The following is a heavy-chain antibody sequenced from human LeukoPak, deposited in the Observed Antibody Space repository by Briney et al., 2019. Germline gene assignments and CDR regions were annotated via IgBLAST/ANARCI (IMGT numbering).Heavy chain of an antibody. Sequence: SETLSLTCAVYGGSFSGYYWSWIRQPPGKGLEWIGEINHSGSTNYNPSLKSRVTISVDTSKNQFSLKLSSVTAADTAVYYCARGRGYYYDSSGYYFSQNYYFDYWGQGTLVTVSS. V-gene: IGHV4-34*01. CDR3: ARGRGYYYDSSGYYFSQNYYFDY. D-gene: IGHD3-22*01. J-gene: IGHJ4*02. CDR2: INHSGST. CDR1: GGSFSGYY.